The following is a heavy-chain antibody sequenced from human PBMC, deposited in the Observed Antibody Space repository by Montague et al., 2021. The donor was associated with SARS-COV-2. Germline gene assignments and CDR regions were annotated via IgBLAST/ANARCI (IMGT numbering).Heavy chain of an antibody. Sequence: SETLSLTCTVSGGSISRYFWNWIRQTPGKGLEWMGYVNDIESSIYNPSLQSRITILLDTPKNQFSLRLNAVTAADTAVYYCARVTLGGRDGRTRQYEGLDYWGQGILVTVSS. CDR1: GGSISRYF. D-gene: IGHD4/OR15-4a*01. CDR3: ARVTLGGRDGRTRQYEGLDY. CDR2: VNDIESS. V-gene: IGHV4-59*01. J-gene: IGHJ4*02.